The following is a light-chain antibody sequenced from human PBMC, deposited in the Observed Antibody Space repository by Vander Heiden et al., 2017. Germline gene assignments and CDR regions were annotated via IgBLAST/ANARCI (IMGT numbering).Light chain of an antibody. Sequence: QSVLTQPPSVSGAPGQRVTISCTGSRSNIGAGYDVHWYQQLPGTAPKLLMYGNTNRPSGVPDRFSGSKSGTSASLDITGLQAEDEADYYCQSYDTSLSGRVFGTGTKVTVL. CDR2: GNT. CDR3: QSYDTSLSGRV. V-gene: IGLV1-40*01. J-gene: IGLJ1*01. CDR1: RSNIGAGYD.